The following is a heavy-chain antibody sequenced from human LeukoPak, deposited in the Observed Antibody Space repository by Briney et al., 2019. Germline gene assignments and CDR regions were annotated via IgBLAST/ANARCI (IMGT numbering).Heavy chain of an antibody. Sequence: WGSLRLSCVASGFTLTTYAMNWVRQAPGKGLEWVSAISGSGLSTYYCDSVKGRFTISRDTSNNTLYLQMNSLRADDTAVYYCAKARVVAVAVEIDSWGQAKQPSVSS. D-gene: IGHD2-15*01. CDR1: GFTLTTYA. CDR3: AKARVVAVAVEIDS. CDR2: ISGSGLST. J-gene: IGHJ4*02. V-gene: IGHV3-23*01.